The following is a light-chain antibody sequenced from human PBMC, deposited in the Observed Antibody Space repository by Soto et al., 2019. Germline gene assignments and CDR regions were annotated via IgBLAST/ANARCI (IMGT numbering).Light chain of an antibody. Sequence: QSVLTQPASVSGSPGQSITISGTGTSSDVGSYNLVSWYQQHPGKAPKLMIYEGSKRPSGVSNRFSGSKSGNTASLTISGLQAEDEADYYCCSYAGSRVFGTGTKVTVL. CDR3: CSYAGSRV. J-gene: IGLJ1*01. CDR1: SSDVGSYNL. V-gene: IGLV2-23*01. CDR2: EGS.